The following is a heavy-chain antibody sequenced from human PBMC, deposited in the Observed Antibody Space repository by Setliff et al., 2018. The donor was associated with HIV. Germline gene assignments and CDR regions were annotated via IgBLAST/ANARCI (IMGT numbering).Heavy chain of an antibody. CDR2: VYDSGHI. CDR1: GVSFSTNMYY. Sequence: SETLSLTCSVSGVSFSTNMYYWGWFRQPPGKGLEWVGSVYDSGHIVYNPSLRSRVTLTLDSSKTPLSLRLKSVTAADTAVYFFARRAESTTTWFSSWYSYDMHVWGQGTTVTVSS. D-gene: IGHD3-9*01. CDR3: ARRAESTTTWFSSWYSYDMHV. J-gene: IGHJ6*02. V-gene: IGHV4-39*02.